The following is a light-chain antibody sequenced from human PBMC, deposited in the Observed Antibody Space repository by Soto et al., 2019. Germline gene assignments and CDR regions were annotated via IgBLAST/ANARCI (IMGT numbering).Light chain of an antibody. CDR3: RSPAGSSNVA. Sequence: QSVLTQPPSASGSPGQSVTISCTGTSSDVGGYNYVSWYQQHPGKAPKLMIYEVSKRPSGVPDRFSGSKSGNTASLTVSGLQAEDEADYYCRSPAGSSNVAFGGGTKLTVL. J-gene: IGLJ2*01. CDR2: EVS. CDR1: SSDVGGYNY. V-gene: IGLV2-8*01.